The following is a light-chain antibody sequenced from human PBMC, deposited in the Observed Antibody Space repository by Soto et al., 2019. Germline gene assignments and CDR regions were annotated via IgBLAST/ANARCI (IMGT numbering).Light chain of an antibody. Sequence: QSAVTQPASVSGSPGQSVTISCSGSDIGNYNLVSWYQHLPGRAPKLLIFEVTMRPSGISDRFSGSKSASTASLTISGLQSEDECDYYCASYAGSRTYVFGSGTKVTVL. J-gene: IGLJ1*01. CDR3: ASYAGSRTYV. CDR2: EVT. CDR1: SDIGNYNL. V-gene: IGLV2-23*02.